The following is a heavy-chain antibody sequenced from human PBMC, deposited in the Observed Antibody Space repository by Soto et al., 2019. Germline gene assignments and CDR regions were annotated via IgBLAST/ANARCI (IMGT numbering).Heavy chain of an antibody. CDR1: GYTFTGYY. D-gene: IGHD2-2*01. V-gene: IGHV1-2*02. CDR2: INPNSGGT. CDR3: ARDQVRISVVVPATYYGMDV. Sequence: DSLQVCCKASGYTFTGYYMHWVRQAPGQGLEWMGWINPNSGGTNYAQKFQGRVTMTRDTSISTAYMELSRLRSDDTAVYYCARDQVRISVVVPATYYGMDVWGQGYTVTVYS. J-gene: IGHJ6*02.